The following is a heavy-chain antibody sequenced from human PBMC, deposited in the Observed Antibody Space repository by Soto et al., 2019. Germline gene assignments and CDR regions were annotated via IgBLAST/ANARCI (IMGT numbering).Heavy chain of an antibody. D-gene: IGHD6-19*01. CDR2: ISYDGSNK. V-gene: IGHV3-30*18. J-gene: IGHJ6*02. Sequence: QVQLVESGGGVVQPGRSLRLSCAASGFTFSSYGMHWVRQAPGKGLEWVAVISYDGSNKYYADSVKGRFTISRDNSKNTLHLTMNSLRAEDTAVYYFAKDRRLVHYYGMDVWGQGTTVTVSS. CDR3: AKDRRLVHYYGMDV. CDR1: GFTFSSYG.